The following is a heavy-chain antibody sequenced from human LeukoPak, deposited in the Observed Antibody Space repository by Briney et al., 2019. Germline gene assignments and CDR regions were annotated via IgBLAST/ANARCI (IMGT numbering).Heavy chain of an antibody. CDR2: INPNSGGT. CDR3: ARDGKDIVVVPAAMRYYYYYMDV. J-gene: IGHJ6*03. Sequence: ASVKVSCKASGYTFTGYYMHWVRQAPGQGLEWMGWINPNSGGTNYAQKFQGRVTMTRDTSISTVYMELSSLRSEDTAVYYCARDGKDIVVVPAAMRYYYYYMDVWGKGTTVTVSS. V-gene: IGHV1-2*02. CDR1: GYTFTGYY. D-gene: IGHD2-2*01.